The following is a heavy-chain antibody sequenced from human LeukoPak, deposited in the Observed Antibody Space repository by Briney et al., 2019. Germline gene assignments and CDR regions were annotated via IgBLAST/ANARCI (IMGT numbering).Heavy chain of an antibody. CDR3: AKELIAALWYFDY. CDR1: GFTFSSYG. Sequence: GGSLRLSCAASGFTFSSYGMHWVRQAPGKGLEWVVFIRYDGSNKYYADSVKGRFTISRDNSKNTLYLQMNSLRAEDTAVYYCAKELIAALWYFDYWGQGTLVTVSS. J-gene: IGHJ4*02. CDR2: IRYDGSNK. D-gene: IGHD6-13*01. V-gene: IGHV3-30*02.